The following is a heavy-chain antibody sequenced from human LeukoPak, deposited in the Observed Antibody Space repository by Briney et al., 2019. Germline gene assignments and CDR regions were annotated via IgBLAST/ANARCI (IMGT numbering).Heavy chain of an antibody. CDR3: AYGDYDNPE. V-gene: IGHV3-30*03. Sequence: GGSLRLSCAASGFTFSSYGMHWVRQAPGKGLEWVAVISYDGSNKYYADSVKGRFTISRDNSKNTLYLQMNSLRAEDTAVYYCAYGDYDNPEWGQGTLVTVSS. D-gene: IGHD4-17*01. CDR1: GFTFSSYG. J-gene: IGHJ4*02. CDR2: ISYDGSNK.